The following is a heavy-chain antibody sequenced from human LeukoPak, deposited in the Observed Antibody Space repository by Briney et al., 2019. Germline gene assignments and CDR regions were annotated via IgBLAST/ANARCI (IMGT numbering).Heavy chain of an antibody. CDR1: GFTFSSYA. CDR3: AKSGGGYEGFDY. CDR2: ISRSGGST. Sequence: GGSLRLSCAGSGFTFSSYAMSWVRQAPGKGLEWVSAISRSGGSTYYADSVKGRFTISRDNSKNTLYLQMDSLRAEDTAVYYWAKSGGGYEGFDYGGQGTLVTASS. J-gene: IGHJ4*02. V-gene: IGHV3-23*01. D-gene: IGHD6-19*01.